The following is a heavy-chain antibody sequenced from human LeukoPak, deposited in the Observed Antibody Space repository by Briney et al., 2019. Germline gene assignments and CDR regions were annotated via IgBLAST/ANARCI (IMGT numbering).Heavy chain of an antibody. CDR2: IRSKDNTYAT. V-gene: IGHV3-73*01. CDR1: GFTFSGSA. J-gene: IGHJ5*02. Sequence: PGGSLRLSCAASGFTFSGSAMHWVRQVSGKGLEWVGRIRSKDNTYATAYAASVKGRFTISRDDSKNTAYLQMNSLKTEDTAVYYCTRHPGYLGGFDPWGQGTLVTVSS. CDR3: TRHPGYLGGFDP. D-gene: IGHD1-26*01.